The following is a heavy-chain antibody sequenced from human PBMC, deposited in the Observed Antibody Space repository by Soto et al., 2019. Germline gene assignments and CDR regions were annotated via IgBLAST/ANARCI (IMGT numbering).Heavy chain of an antibody. Sequence: SVKVSCKTSGFTFSSSAVHWVRQARGHRLQWIGWIDVGSANANYAQMLQERVTISRDMSTSTAYMELSSLRSDDTAVYYCARDSGVVVDGGSCQDYWGQGTQVTVSS. CDR1: GFTFSSSA. D-gene: IGHD2-15*01. CDR3: ARDSGVVVDGGSCQDY. CDR2: IDVGSANA. J-gene: IGHJ4*02. V-gene: IGHV1-58*01.